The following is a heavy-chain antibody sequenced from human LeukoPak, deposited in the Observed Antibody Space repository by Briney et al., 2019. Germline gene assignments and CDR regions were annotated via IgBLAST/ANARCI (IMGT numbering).Heavy chain of an antibody. CDR3: ASGYSGYEGGVDY. D-gene: IGHD5-12*01. CDR2: ISYDGSNK. J-gene: IGHJ4*02. CDR1: GFTFSSYA. V-gene: IGHV3-30-3*01. Sequence: GGSLRLSCAASGFTFSSYAMHWVRQAPGKGLEWVAVISYDGSNKYYADSVKGRFTISRDNSKNTLYLQMNSLRAEDTAVYYCASGYSGYEGGVDYWGQGTLVTVSS.